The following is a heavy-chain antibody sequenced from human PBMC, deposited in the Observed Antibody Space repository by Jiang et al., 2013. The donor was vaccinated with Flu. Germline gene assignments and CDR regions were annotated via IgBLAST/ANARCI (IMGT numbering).Heavy chain of an antibody. Sequence: KPTQTLTLTCTFSGFSLRTSGMRVSWIRQPPGKALEWLARIDWDDDKFYSTSLKTRLTISKDTSKNQVVLTMTNMDPVDTATYYCARIRPSLRDYYGMDVWGQGTTVTVSS. D-gene: IGHD4-17*01. V-gene: IGHV2-70*04. J-gene: IGHJ6*02. CDR3: ARIRPSLRDYYGMDV. CDR1: GFSLRTSGMR. CDR2: IDWDDDK.